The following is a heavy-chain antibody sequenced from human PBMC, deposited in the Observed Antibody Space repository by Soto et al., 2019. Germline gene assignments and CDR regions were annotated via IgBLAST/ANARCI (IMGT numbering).Heavy chain of an antibody. J-gene: IGHJ6*02. CDR3: AKVGYSSSSAYYYYGMDV. D-gene: IGHD6-6*01. V-gene: IGHV3-23*01. CDR2: ISGSGGST. Sequence: LRLSCAASGFTFSSYAMSWVRQAPGKGLEWVSAISGSGGSTYYADSVKGRFTISRDNSKNTLYLQMNSLRAEDTAVYYCAKVGYSSSSAYYYYGMDVWGQGTTVTVSS. CDR1: GFTFSSYA.